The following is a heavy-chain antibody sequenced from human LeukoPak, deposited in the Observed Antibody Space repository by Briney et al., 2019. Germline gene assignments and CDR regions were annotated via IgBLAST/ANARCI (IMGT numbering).Heavy chain of an antibody. Sequence: GGSLRLSCAASGFTFDDYAMHWVRQAPGKGLEWVSGISWNSGSIGYADSVKGRFTISRDNAKNSLYLQMNSLRAEDTAVYYCARDRVWLAVAGTGFDYWGQGTLVTVSS. CDR2: ISWNSGSI. D-gene: IGHD6-19*01. CDR3: ARDRVWLAVAGTGFDY. J-gene: IGHJ4*02. V-gene: IGHV3-9*01. CDR1: GFTFDDYA.